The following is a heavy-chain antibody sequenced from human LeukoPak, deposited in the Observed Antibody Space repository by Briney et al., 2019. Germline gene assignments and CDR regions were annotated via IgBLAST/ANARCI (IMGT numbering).Heavy chain of an antibody. CDR1: GYAFTDYY. D-gene: IGHD2-2*02. CDR3: AKGRTTAAIAPDY. V-gene: IGHV1-2*02. Sequence: GASVEVSCKASGYAFTDYYIHWVRQAPGQGLEWMGWLNPNSGGTNYAQKFQGRATMTRDTSISTAYMELSRLRSDDTAVYSCAKGRTTAAIAPDYWGQGTLVTVSS. CDR2: LNPNSGGT. J-gene: IGHJ4*02.